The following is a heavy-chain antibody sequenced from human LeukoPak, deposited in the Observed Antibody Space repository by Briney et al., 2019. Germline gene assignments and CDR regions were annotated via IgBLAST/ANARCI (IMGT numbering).Heavy chain of an antibody. D-gene: IGHD5-18*01. CDR1: GGSISSYY. V-gene: IGHV4-59*01. Sequence: SETLSLTCTVSGGSISSYYWSWIRQPPGKGLEWIGYIYYSGSTNYNPSLKSRVTISVDTSKNQFSLKLSSVTAADTAVYYCAGVAGYSYGHDYWGQGTLVTVSS. CDR3: AGVAGYSYGHDY. J-gene: IGHJ4*02. CDR2: IYYSGST.